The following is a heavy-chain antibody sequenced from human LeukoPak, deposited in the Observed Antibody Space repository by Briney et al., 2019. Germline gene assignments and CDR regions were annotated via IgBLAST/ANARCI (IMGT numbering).Heavy chain of an antibody. V-gene: IGHV4-59*08. CDR2: IYYSGRT. CDR3: ASQLGYCSSTSCYTFDY. J-gene: IGHJ4*02. CDR1: GGSISSYY. D-gene: IGHD2-2*01. Sequence: SETLSLTCTVSGGSISSYYWSWIRKPPGKGLECIGYIYYSGRTYYNPSLKSRVTISVDTSKNQFSLKLSSVTAADTAVYYCASQLGYCSSTSCYTFDYWGQGALVTVSS.